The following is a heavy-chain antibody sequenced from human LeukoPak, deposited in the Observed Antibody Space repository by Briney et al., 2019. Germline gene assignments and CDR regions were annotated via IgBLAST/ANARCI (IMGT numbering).Heavy chain of an antibody. CDR3: ARDLYYGSNLRLFDP. Sequence: PSETLSLTCTVSGGSISSSHYYWDWVRQPPGKGLEWIGNIYNSGSTYHNPSLKRRVTISIDTSKNQFSLKLSSVTAADTAMYYCARDLYYGSNLRLFDPWGQGTLVTVSS. V-gene: IGHV4-39*07. CDR2: IYNSGST. J-gene: IGHJ5*02. CDR1: GGSISSSHYY. D-gene: IGHD3-22*01.